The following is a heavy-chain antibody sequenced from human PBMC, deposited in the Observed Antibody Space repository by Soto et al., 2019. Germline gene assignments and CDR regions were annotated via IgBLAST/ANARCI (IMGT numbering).Heavy chain of an antibody. V-gene: IGHV1-18*01. CDR2: ISAYNGDT. D-gene: IGHD2-8*01. CDR3: ARDGRQSPLISENFDI. CDR1: GYTFRNYG. Sequence: QVQLVQSGPELKKPGASVKVSCKASGYTFRNYGINWVRQAPGQGLEWMGWISAYNGDTNYAPKFQGRVTMATDTPRSTAKGEWGSLKLTKPAVYYGARDGRQSPLISENFDIWAQGTTDTASS. J-gene: IGHJ3*02.